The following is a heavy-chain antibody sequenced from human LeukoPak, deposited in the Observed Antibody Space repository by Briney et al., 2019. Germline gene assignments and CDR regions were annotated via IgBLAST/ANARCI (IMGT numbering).Heavy chain of an antibody. CDR1: GFNFSNYG. D-gene: IGHD2-15*01. CDR3: AKDCGGSCFDY. J-gene: IGHJ4*02. CDR2: IWFDGSKT. V-gene: IGHV3-33*06. Sequence: GGSLRLSCAASGFNFSNYGMHWVRQAPGKGMEWVAVIWFDGSKTYYGDSVKGRFTISRDNSKNTLFLQMHSLRAEDTAVYYCAKDCGGSCFDYWGQVSLFTVSS.